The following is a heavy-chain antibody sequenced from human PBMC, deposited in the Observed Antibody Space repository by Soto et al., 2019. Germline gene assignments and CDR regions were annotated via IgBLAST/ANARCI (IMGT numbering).Heavy chain of an antibody. V-gene: IGHV3-23*01. D-gene: IGHD3-16*01. Sequence: GGSLRLSCAASGFKFSNYAMSWVRQAPGKGLEWVSLISATGGGTYYADSVKGRFTISRDNSHNTLYLQVHSLTAEDTAVYYCAKERGAGGNSAFYFDFWGQGAQVTVSS. CDR3: AKERGAGGNSAFYFDF. J-gene: IGHJ4*02. CDR2: ISATGGGT. CDR1: GFKFSNYA.